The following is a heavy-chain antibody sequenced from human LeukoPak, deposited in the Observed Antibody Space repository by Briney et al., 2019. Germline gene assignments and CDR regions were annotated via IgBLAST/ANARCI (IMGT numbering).Heavy chain of an antibody. Sequence: SGPTPVNPTQTLTLTCTFSGFSLSTNKVGVGWIRQPPGTALEWLALIYWDDDKRYSPSLKSRLTITKDTSKNQVVLTMTNMDPVDTATYYCAHRYAAEWYFDLWGRGTLVTVSS. V-gene: IGHV2-5*02. D-gene: IGHD5-12*01. CDR2: IYWDDDK. CDR1: GFSLSTNKVG. J-gene: IGHJ2*01. CDR3: AHRYAAEWYFDL.